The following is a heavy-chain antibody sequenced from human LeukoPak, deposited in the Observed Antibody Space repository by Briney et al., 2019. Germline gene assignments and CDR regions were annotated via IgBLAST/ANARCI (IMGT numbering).Heavy chain of an antibody. D-gene: IGHD3-22*01. CDR2: INPNSGST. V-gene: IGHV1-2*02. CDR3: ATLGDISGYYLRDY. CDR1: GYPFTGFY. Sequence: GASVKVSCKASGYPFTGFYIHWVRQAPGQGLQWMGWINPNSGSTNYAQEFEGMVTMTRDTSISTAYMELSGLRSDDTAIYYCATLGDISGYYLRDYWGQGTLVTVSS. J-gene: IGHJ4*02.